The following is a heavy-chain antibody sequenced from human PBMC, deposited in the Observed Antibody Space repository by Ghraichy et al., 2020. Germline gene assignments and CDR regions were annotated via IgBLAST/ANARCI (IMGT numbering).Heavy chain of an antibody. CDR3: AKGGVNSGYDRYYYYYMDV. V-gene: IGHV3-30-3*01. D-gene: IGHD5-12*01. CDR2: ISYDGSNK. CDR1: GFTFSSYA. Sequence: GGSLRLSCAASGFTFSSYAMHWVRQAPGKGLEWVAVISYDGSNKYYADSVKGRFTISRDNSKNTLYLQMNSLRAEDTAVYYCAKGGVNSGYDRYYYYYMDVWGKGTTVTVSS. J-gene: IGHJ6*03.